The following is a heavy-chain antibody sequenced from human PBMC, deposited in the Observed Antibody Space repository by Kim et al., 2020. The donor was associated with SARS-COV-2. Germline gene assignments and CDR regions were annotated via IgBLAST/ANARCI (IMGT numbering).Heavy chain of an antibody. Sequence: SVKVSCKTSGYTFTSYGISWVRQAPGQGLEWMGWISAYNGNTNYAQKLQGRVTMTTDTFTSTAYMELRSLRSDDTAVYYCARVAYCSSTSCYEGGDYWGQGTLVTVSS. CDR3: ARVAYCSSTSCYEGGDY. D-gene: IGHD2-2*01. CDR2: ISAYNGNT. J-gene: IGHJ4*02. V-gene: IGHV1-18*01. CDR1: GYTFTSYG.